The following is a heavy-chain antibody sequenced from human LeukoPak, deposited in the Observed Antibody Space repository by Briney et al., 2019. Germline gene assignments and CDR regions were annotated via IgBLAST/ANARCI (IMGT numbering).Heavy chain of an antibody. D-gene: IGHD6-13*01. J-gene: IGHJ4*02. CDR2: IYYSGST. CDR3: ARSSGWYELDY. CDR1: GGSISSSSYY. Sequence: PSETLSLTCTVSGGSISSSSYYWGWIRQPPGKGLEWIGTIYYSGSTYYNPSPKSRVTISVDTSKNQFSLKLSSVTAADTAVYYCARSSGWYELDYWGQGTLVTVSS. V-gene: IGHV4-39*01.